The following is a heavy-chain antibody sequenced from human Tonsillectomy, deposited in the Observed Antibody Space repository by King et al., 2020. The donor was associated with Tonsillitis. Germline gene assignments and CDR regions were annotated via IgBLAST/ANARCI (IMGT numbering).Heavy chain of an antibody. J-gene: IGHJ4*02. CDR2: IKLDGSEK. CDR3: SREISGWVHGRVGVYFDY. CDR1: GFTFSSYW. Sequence: DVQLVESGGGLVQPGGSLRLSCAASGFTFSSYWMSWVRQAPGKGLEWVANIKLDGSEKYYVDSVKGRFTISRDNAKNSLYLQMNSLRAEDTAVYYWSREISGWVHGRVGVYFDYWGQGILVTVSS. D-gene: IGHD6-19*01. V-gene: IGHV3-7*03.